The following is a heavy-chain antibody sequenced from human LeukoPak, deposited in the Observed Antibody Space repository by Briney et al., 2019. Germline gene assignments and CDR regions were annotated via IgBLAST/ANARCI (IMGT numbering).Heavy chain of an antibody. J-gene: IGHJ4*02. CDR1: GFTFSSYS. Sequence: GGSLRLSCAASGFTFSSYSMNWVRQAPGKGLEWVSYISSSSSSTIYYADSVKGRFTISRDNAKNSLYLQMNSLRAEDTAVYYCARGRGYSYGYPTNYWGQGTLVTVSS. CDR3: ARGRGYSYGYPTNY. V-gene: IGHV3-48*01. CDR2: ISSSSSSTI. D-gene: IGHD5-18*01.